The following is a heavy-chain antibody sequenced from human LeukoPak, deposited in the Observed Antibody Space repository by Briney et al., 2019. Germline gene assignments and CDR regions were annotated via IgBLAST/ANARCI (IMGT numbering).Heavy chain of an antibody. CDR3: ARDRYSSGWFPWDY. D-gene: IGHD6-19*01. CDR2: INAGNGNT. V-gene: IGHV1-3*01. Sequence: VASVKVSCTASGYTFTSYAMHWVRQAPGQRLEWMGWINAGNGNTKYSQKFQGRVTITRDTSASTAYMELSSLRSEDTAVYYCARDRYSSGWFPWDYWGQGTLVTVSS. J-gene: IGHJ4*02. CDR1: GYTFTSYA.